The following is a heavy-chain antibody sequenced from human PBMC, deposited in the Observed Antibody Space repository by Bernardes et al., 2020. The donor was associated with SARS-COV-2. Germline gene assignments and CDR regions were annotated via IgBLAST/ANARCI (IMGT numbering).Heavy chain of an antibody. V-gene: IGHV3-48*01. CDR2: ISSSSSTI. CDR1: GFTFSSYS. D-gene: IGHD5-12*01. CDR3: ARPIVATARVRYYYYYGMDV. J-gene: IGHJ6*02. Sequence: GGSLRLSCAASGFTFSSYSMNWVRQAPGRGLEWVSYISSSSSTIYYADSVKGRFTISRDNAKNSLYLQMNSLRAEDTAVYYCARPIVATARVRYYYYYGMDVWGQGTTVTVSS.